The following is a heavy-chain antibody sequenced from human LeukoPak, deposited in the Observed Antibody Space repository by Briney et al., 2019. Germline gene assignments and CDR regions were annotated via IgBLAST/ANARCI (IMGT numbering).Heavy chain of an antibody. J-gene: IGHJ6*03. V-gene: IGHV3-30*02. CDR3: AKVGKTENYYGSGRFSYYYYMDV. CDR1: GFSFSGYG. CDR2: IRSDGSNK. Sequence: GGSLRLSCAGSGFSFSGYGMHWVRQAPGKELEWMAFIRSDGSNKYYADSVKGRFTISRDNSKNTLYLQMNSLRAEDTALYYCAKVGKTENYYGSGRFSYYYYMDVWGKGATVTISS. D-gene: IGHD3-10*01.